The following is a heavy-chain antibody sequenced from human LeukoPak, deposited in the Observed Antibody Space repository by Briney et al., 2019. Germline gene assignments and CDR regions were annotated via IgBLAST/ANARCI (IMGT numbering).Heavy chain of an antibody. J-gene: IGHJ4*02. Sequence: GGSLRLSCAASGFTFSSYAMSWVRQDPGKGLEWVSNISGSGGTTYYADSVRGRLTIARDNSKNTLYLQMNTQRAEDTGVYYCAKEEAFSSSWTDYWGQGTLVTVSS. CDR3: AKEEAFSSSWTDY. D-gene: IGHD6-13*01. V-gene: IGHV3-23*01. CDR2: ISGSGGTT. CDR1: GFTFSSYA.